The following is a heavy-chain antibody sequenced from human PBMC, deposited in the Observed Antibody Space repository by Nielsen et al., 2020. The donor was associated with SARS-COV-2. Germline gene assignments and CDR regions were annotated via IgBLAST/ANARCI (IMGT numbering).Heavy chain of an antibody. CDR2: INADNGNT. Sequence: ASVKVSCKASGYSCTTYAIHWARQAPGQRLEWMGWINADNGNTRYSQEFQGRVTLNRDTSASTAYMELSSLRSEDTAVYYCARHDSGYYYSQFDYWGQGTLVTVSS. CDR3: ARHDSGYYYSQFDY. J-gene: IGHJ4*02. CDR1: GYSCTTYA. D-gene: IGHD3-22*01. V-gene: IGHV1-3*01.